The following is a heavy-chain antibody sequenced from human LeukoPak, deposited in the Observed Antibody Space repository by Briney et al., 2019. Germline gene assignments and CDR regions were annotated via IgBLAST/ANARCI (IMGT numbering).Heavy chain of an antibody. CDR2: IWYDGSNK. Sequence: PGGSLRLSCAASGFTFSSYGMHWVRQAPGKGLEWVAVIWYDGSNKYHADSVKGRFTISRDNSKNTLYLQMNSLRAEDTAVYYCARVGGSYSGDAFDIWGQGTMVTVSS. CDR3: ARVGGSYSGDAFDI. D-gene: IGHD1-26*01. CDR1: GFTFSSYG. J-gene: IGHJ3*02. V-gene: IGHV3-33*01.